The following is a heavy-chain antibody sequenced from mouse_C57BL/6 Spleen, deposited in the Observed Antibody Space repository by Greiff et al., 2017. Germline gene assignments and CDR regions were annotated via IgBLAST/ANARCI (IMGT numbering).Heavy chain of an antibody. Sequence: QVQLQQPGAELVKPGASVKMSCKASGYTFTSYWITWVKQRPGQGLEWIGDIYPGSGSTNYNEKFKSKATLTVDTSSSTAYMQLSSLTSEDSAVYYCANIYYYGSSEAYWGQGTLVTVSA. J-gene: IGHJ3*01. D-gene: IGHD1-1*01. CDR2: IYPGSGST. V-gene: IGHV1-55*01. CDR3: ANIYYYGSSEAY. CDR1: GYTFTSYW.